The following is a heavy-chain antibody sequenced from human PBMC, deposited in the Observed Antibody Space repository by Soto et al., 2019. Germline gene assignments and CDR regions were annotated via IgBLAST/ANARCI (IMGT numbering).Heavy chain of an antibody. D-gene: IGHD2-15*01. J-gene: IGHJ6*02. CDR3: AREIAVVAATQTTPYYYGMDV. CDR2: IYSGGST. Sequence: GSLRLSCAASGFTVSSNYMSWVRQAPGKGLEWVSVIYSGGSTYYADSVKGRFTISRDNSKNTLYLQMNSLRAEDTAVYYCAREIAVVAATQTTPYYYGMDVWGQGTTVTVS. V-gene: IGHV3-53*01. CDR1: GFTVSSNY.